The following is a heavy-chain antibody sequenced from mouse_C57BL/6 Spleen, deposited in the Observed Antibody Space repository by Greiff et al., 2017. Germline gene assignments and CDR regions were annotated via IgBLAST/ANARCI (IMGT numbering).Heavy chain of an antibody. D-gene: IGHD1-1*01. CDR1: GYTFTSYW. V-gene: IGHV1-55*01. CDR2: IYPGSGST. J-gene: IGHJ4*01. CDR3: ARWTTVALSYYAMDY. Sequence: QVQLQQPGAELVKPGASVKMSCKASGYTFTSYWITWVKQRPGQGLEWIGDIYPGSGSTNYNEKFKSKATLTVDTSSSTAYMQLSSLTSEDSAVYYCARWTTVALSYYAMDYWGQGTSVTVSS.